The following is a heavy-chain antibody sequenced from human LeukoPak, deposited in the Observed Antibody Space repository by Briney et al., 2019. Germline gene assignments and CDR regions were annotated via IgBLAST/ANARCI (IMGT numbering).Heavy chain of an antibody. CDR3: ARDLGGYQAY. CDR1: GFTLSSYW. J-gene: IGHJ4*02. Sequence: GGSLRLSCAASGFTLSSYWMHWVRQAPGEGLVWVSRIDPDGSTTNYADSVKGRFTTSRDNAKNTLYLQMNSLRAEDTAVYYCARDLGGYQAYWGQGTLVTVSS. CDR2: IDPDGSTT. D-gene: IGHD3-22*01. V-gene: IGHV3-74*01.